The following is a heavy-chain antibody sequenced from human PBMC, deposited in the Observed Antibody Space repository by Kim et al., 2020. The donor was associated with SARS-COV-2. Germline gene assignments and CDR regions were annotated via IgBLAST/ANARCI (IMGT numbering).Heavy chain of an antibody. CDR2: ITKDNGII. CDR1: GFTFGDYT. V-gene: IGHV3-9*01. D-gene: IGHD3-10*01. CDR3: AKGGGSGTYSGDY. Sequence: GGSLRLSCVGSGFTFGDYTMLWVRPAPGKGLEWVSGITKDNGIIGYVDSVRGRFTISRDNGANSLYLQMDSLRPEDTALYYCAKGGGSGTYSGDYWGQGT. J-gene: IGHJ4*02.